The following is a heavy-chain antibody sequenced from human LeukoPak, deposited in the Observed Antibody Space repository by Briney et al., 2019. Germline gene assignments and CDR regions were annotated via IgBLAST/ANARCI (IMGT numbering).Heavy chain of an antibody. V-gene: IGHV4-4*02. D-gene: IGHD3-22*01. CDR2: IYHSGST. Sequence: PSETLSLTCAVSGGSISSSNWWSWVRQPPGKGLEWIGEIYHSGSTNYNPSLKSRVTISVDKSKNQFSLKLSSVTAADTAVYYCARDHSSGYYRLFDYWGQGTLVTVSS. J-gene: IGHJ4*02. CDR1: GGSISSSNW. CDR3: ARDHSSGYYRLFDY.